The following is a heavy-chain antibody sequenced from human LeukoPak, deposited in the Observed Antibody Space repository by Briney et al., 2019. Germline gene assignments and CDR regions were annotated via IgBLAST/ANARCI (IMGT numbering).Heavy chain of an antibody. Sequence: SETLSLTCTVSGGSISSYYWGWIRQPPGKGLEWIGSIHHGGSTYYDPSLKSRVTISVDTSKNQFSLKLSSVTAADTAVYYCARDIRELELQLVSFDSWGQGTLVTVSS. J-gene: IGHJ4*02. CDR1: GGSISSYY. CDR3: ARDIRELELQLVSFDS. CDR2: IHHGGST. V-gene: IGHV4-38-2*02. D-gene: IGHD1-7*01.